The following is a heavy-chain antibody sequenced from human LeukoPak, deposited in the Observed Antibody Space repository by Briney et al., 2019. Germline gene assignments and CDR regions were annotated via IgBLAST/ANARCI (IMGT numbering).Heavy chain of an antibody. V-gene: IGHV3-9*01. CDR2: ISWNSGSI. CDR3: AKDTGYSYGGESYFDY. CDR1: GFTFDDYA. D-gene: IGHD3-22*01. Sequence: AGGSLRLSCAASGFTFDDYAMHWVRQAPGKGLEWVSGISWNSGSIGYADSVKGRFTISRDNAKNSLYLQMNSLRAEDTALYYCAKDTGYSYGGESYFDYWGQGTLVTVSS. J-gene: IGHJ4*02.